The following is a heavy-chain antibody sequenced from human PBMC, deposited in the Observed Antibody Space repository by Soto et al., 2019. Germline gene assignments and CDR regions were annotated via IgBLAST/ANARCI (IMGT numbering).Heavy chain of an antibody. Sequence: GGSLRLSCAASGFTFSSYGMHWVRQAPGKGLEWVAVIWYDGSNKYYADSVKGRFTISRDNSKNTLYLQMNSLRAEDTAVYYCARVEGSPYCSGGSCYFGIDHWGQGTLVTVSS. V-gene: IGHV3-33*01. CDR2: IWYDGSNK. CDR3: ARVEGSPYCSGGSCYFGIDH. D-gene: IGHD2-15*01. J-gene: IGHJ5*02. CDR1: GFTFSSYG.